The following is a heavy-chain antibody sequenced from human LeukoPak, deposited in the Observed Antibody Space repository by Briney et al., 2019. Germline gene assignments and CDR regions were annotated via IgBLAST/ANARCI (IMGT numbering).Heavy chain of an antibody. CDR3: ASAGYCSGGSCYSFDY. V-gene: IGHV1-69*05. D-gene: IGHD2-15*01. CDR1: GYTFTSYG. J-gene: IGHJ4*02. Sequence: SVKVSCKASGYTFTSYGISWVRQAPGQGLEWMGGIIPIFGTANYAQKFQGRVTITTDESTSTAYMELSSLRSEDTAVYYCASAGYCSGGSCYSFDYWGQGTLVTVSS. CDR2: IIPIFGTA.